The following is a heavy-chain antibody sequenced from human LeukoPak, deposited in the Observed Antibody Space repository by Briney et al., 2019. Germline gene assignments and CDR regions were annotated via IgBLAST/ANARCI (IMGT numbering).Heavy chain of an antibody. CDR3: SVMHRYYDGSGYWVK. CDR2: ISGSGAIT. V-gene: IGHV3-23*01. D-gene: IGHD3-22*01. Sequence: PGGSLRLSCAASGFKFSDYAISWVRQAPGKGLEWVSSISGSGAITNLADSVRGRFTVSRDNSKSTLYLQMNSLRAEDTAVYYCSVMHRYYDGSGYWVKWGQGTLVTVSS. J-gene: IGHJ4*02. CDR1: GFKFSDYA.